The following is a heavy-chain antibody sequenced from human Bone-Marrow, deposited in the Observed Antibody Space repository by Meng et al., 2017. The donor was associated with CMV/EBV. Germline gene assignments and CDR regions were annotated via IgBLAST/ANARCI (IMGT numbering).Heavy chain of an antibody. CDR3: ARSHTSMANNWFDP. Sequence: SVKVSCKASGGTFSSYAISWVRQAPGQGLEWMGGIIPIFGTANYAQKFQGRVTITTDESTSTAYMELSSLRSEDTAVYYCARSHTSMANNWFDPWGQGTLVTFSS. D-gene: IGHD5-24*01. J-gene: IGHJ5*02. CDR2: IIPIFGTA. V-gene: IGHV1-69*05. CDR1: GGTFSSYA.